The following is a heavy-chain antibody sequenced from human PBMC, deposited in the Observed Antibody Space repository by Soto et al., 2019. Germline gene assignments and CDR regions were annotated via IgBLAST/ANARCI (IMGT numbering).Heavy chain of an antibody. D-gene: IGHD3-22*01. CDR1: GYSFAGYW. CDR3: ARQIYDSDTGPNFQYYFDS. J-gene: IGHJ4*02. CDR2: IDPSDSQT. Sequence: GESLKISWKGSGYSFAGYWITWVGQNPGKGLEWMGRIDPSDSQTYYSPSFRGHVTISATKSITTVFLQCSSLRASDTAMYYCARQIYDSDTGPNFQYYFDSWGQGTPVTVSS. V-gene: IGHV5-10-1*01.